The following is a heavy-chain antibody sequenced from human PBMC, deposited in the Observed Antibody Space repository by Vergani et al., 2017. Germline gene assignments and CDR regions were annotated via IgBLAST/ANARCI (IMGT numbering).Heavy chain of an antibody. CDR1: GGSISSYY. CDR2: IYTSGST. V-gene: IGHV4-4*07. CDR3: AHIVVGYDPWRMDV. Sequence: QVQLQESGPGLVKPSETLSLTCTVSGGSISSYYWSWIRQPAGKGLEWIGRIYTSGSTNYNPSLKSRVTISVDPSKIHFALKLSSVTAADTAVYDCAHIVVGYDPWRMDVWGRGTTVTVS. D-gene: IGHD5-12*01. J-gene: IGHJ6*03.